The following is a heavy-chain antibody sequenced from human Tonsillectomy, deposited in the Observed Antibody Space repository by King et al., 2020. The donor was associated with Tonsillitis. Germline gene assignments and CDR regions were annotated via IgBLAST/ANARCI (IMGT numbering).Heavy chain of an antibody. Sequence: VQLVESGGGVVQPGRSLRLSCAASGFTFSSYGMHWVRQAPGKGLEWVAIISFDGSDIYYADSMKGRFTISRDNSKNTLYLQMNSLRAEEPAVYYCARDGAMHYDSAGSYKHGMDVWGPGTTVIVSS. CDR3: ARDGAMHYDSAGSYKHGMDV. J-gene: IGHJ6*02. CDR2: ISFDGSDI. D-gene: IGHD1-26*01. CDR1: GFTFSSYG. V-gene: IGHV3-30*03.